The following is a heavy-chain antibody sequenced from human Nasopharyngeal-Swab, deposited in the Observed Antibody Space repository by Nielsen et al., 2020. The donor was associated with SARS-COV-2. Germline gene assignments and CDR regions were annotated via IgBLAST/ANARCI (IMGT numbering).Heavy chain of an antibody. CDR3: ARERCGGDCYSDY. V-gene: IGHV3-64*01. Sequence: GESLKISCAASGFTISGYAMYWVRQAPGKGLEYVSLISSDGRSTYYANSMKGKFTVSRDNSKNTLYLQMGSLRAEDMAVYYCARERCGGDCYSDYWGQGTLVTVSS. CDR2: ISSDGRST. CDR1: GFTISGYA. J-gene: IGHJ4*02. D-gene: IGHD2-21*01.